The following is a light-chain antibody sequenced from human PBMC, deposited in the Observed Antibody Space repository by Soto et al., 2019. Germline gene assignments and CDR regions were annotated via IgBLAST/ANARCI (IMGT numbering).Light chain of an antibody. CDR3: SSDAGRSKFHVV. Sequence: QSALTQPPSASGSPGQSVTISYTGTSSDVGDYNFVSWYQQYPGKVPKPLLFEVNKRPSGVPDRFSGSKSGNTASLTVSGLQAGVEAGYYCSSDAGRSKFHVVFGGGTKLTVL. CDR1: SSDVGDYNF. J-gene: IGLJ2*01. V-gene: IGLV2-8*01. CDR2: EVN.